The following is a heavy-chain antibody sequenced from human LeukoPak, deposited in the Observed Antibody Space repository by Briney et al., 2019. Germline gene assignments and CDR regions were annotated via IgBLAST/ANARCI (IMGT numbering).Heavy chain of an antibody. CDR1: GFTFSSYA. V-gene: IGHV3-23*01. Sequence: PGGSLRLSCAASGFTFSSYAMSWVRQAPGKGLEWVSAISGSGGSTYYADSVKGRFTISRDNSKNTLYLQMNSLRAEDTAVYYCAKADIVLMVSSYMDVWGKGTTVTVSS. J-gene: IGHJ6*03. CDR2: ISGSGGST. D-gene: IGHD2-8*01. CDR3: AKADIVLMVSSYMDV.